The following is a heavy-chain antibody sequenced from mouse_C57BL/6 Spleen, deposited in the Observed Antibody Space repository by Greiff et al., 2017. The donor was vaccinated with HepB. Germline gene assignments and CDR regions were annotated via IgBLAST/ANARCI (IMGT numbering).Heavy chain of an antibody. CDR1: GYTFTSYW. D-gene: IGHD1-1*01. CDR2: IYPSDSET. V-gene: IGHV1-61*01. Sequence: VQLQQPGAELVRPGSSVKLSCKASGYTFTSYWMDWVKQRPGQGLEWIGNIYPSDSETHYNQKFKDKATLTVDKSSSTAYMQLSSLTSEDSAVYCCARRAYYYGSSYTRFDYWGQGTTLTVSS. J-gene: IGHJ2*01. CDR3: ARRAYYYGSSYTRFDY.